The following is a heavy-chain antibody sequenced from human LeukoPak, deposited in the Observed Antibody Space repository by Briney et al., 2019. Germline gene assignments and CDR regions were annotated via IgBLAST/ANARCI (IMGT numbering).Heavy chain of an antibody. J-gene: IGHJ4*02. CDR2: INHSGST. V-gene: IGHV4-34*01. CDR3: ARGPPLVRLGYYYEGYYFDY. CDR1: GGSFSGYY. Sequence: SETLSLTCAVYGGSFSGYYWSWIRQPPGKGLEWIGEINHSGSTNYNPSLKSRVTISVDTSKNQFSLKLSSVTAADTAVYYCARGPPLVRLGYYYEGYYFDYWGQGTLATVSS. D-gene: IGHD3-22*01.